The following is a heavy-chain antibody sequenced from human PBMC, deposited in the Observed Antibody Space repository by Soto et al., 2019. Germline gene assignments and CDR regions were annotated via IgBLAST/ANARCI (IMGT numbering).Heavy chain of an antibody. CDR3: ATYRKFFQI. CDR1: GGSFSGHY. V-gene: IGHV4-34*01. J-gene: IGHJ3*02. Sequence: PSETLSLTCAVYGGSFSGHYWTWIRQTPGKGLEWIGEIYHSGSTYYNSSLKSRVPLSVDRCKNHFFLNLTSVTAADTAVYYCATYRKFFQIWGQGTKVTVSS. CDR2: IYHSGST.